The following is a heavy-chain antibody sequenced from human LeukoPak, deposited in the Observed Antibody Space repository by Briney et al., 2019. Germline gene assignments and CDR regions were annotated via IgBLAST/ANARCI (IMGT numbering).Heavy chain of an antibody. CDR1: GYTFTSYG. CDR3: TRGGVVPPAAVNWFAP. CDR2: ISPYNGNT. Sequence: ASVKVSCKASGYTFTSYGISWVRQAPGQGLEWMGWISPYNGNTNYAQKLQGRVTLTTDTSTTTAYMELRSLRSDDTAVYYCTRGGVVPPAAVNWFAPWAREPWSPSPQ. J-gene: IGHJ5*02. V-gene: IGHV1-18*01. D-gene: IGHD2-2*01.